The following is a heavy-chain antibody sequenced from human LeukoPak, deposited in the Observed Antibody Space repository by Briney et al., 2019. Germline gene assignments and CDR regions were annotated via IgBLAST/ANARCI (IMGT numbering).Heavy chain of an antibody. CDR3: TRKGRSTLDY. J-gene: IGHJ4*02. CDR2: IIPIFGTA. CDR1: GGXLSNYV. Sequence: SVKVSCKASGGXLSNYVISWVRQAPGQGLEWMGRIIPIFGTANYAQKFQGRVTITADESTTTAYMELSRLRSDDTAIYFCTRKGRSTLDYWGQGTLVTLSS. D-gene: IGHD1-26*01. V-gene: IGHV1-69*13.